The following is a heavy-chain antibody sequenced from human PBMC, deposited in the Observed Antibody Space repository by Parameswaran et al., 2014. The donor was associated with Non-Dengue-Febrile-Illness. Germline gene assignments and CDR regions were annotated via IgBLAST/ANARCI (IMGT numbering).Heavy chain of an antibody. CDR2: ISGSGGST. Sequence: GGSLRLSCAASGFTFNNYAMNWVRQGSGKGLEWVSGISGSGGSTYYAESVKGRFTISRDNSKNTLYLQMNDLRGEDTAIYFCAKGMIVEVITTLIDYWGQGTLVTVSS. CDR1: GFTFNNYA. J-gene: IGHJ4*02. V-gene: IGHV3-23*01. CDR3: AKGMIVEVITTLIDY. D-gene: IGHD3-22*01.